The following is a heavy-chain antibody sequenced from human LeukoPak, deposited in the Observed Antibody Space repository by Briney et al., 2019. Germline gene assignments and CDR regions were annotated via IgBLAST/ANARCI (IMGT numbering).Heavy chain of an antibody. V-gene: IGHV6-1*01. D-gene: IGHD6-19*01. CDR2: TYYRSKWYP. CDR3: ARDIATTGWYTFDY. Sequence: SQTLSLTFAFSGDSLPNTNGAWNWLRQSPSRGLEWLGRTYYRSKWYPEYAVSVKGRITISPDTSNNQFSLQLSSVTSDDTAVYYCARDIATTGWYTFDYWGQGTPVTVSA. J-gene: IGHJ4*02. CDR1: GDSLPNTNGA.